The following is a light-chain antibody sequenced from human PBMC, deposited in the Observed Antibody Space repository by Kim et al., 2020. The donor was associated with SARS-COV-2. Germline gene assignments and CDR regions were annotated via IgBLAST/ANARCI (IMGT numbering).Light chain of an antibody. J-gene: IGLJ1*01. CDR2: SNN. CDR3: AAWDDSLNGPV. V-gene: IGLV1-44*01. Sequence: GQRVTISCSGSSSNIVSNTVNWYQQLPGTAPKLLIYSNNQRPSGVPDRFSGSKSGTSASLAISGLQSEDEADYYCAAWDDSLNGPVFGTGTKVTVL. CDR1: SSNIVSNT.